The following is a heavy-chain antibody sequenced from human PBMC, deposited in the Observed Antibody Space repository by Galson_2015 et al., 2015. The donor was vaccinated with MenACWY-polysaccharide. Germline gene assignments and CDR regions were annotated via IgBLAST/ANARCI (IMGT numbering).Heavy chain of an antibody. CDR1: GGSVSSDTYY. CDR3: AREPTYSGSFGWFDP. CDR2: MSYSGRA. Sequence: SETLSLTCTVSGGSVSSDTYYWSWLRQPPGKGLEWIGYMSYSGRANYNPSLKSRVTISIDTSKNQFFLRLSSVTAADTAVYYCAREPTYSGSFGWFDPWGQGILVTVST. V-gene: IGHV4-61*01. D-gene: IGHD1-26*01. J-gene: IGHJ5*02.